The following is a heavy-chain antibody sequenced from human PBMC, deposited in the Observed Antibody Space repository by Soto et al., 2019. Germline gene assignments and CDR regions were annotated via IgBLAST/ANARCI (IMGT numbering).Heavy chain of an antibody. J-gene: IGHJ6*02. V-gene: IGHV3-11*01. CDR2: ISSSGRTI. D-gene: IGHD6-13*01. Sequence: QVQLVESGGGLVKPGGSLRLSCAASGFTFSDYYMSWIRQAPGKGLEWVSYISSSGRTIYYADSVKGRFTISRDNAKKSLYLQMNSLRAEDTAVYYCARQEAAAGNRYYYYGMDVWGQGTTVTVSS. CDR3: ARQEAAAGNRYYYYGMDV. CDR1: GFTFSDYY.